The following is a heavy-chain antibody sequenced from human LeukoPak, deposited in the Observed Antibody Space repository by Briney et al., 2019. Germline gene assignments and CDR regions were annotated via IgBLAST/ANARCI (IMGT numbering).Heavy chain of an antibody. D-gene: IGHD2-2*01. CDR3: ATPYCGTISCLDVFDV. Sequence: PSETLSLTCTISGVSLSSDKYYWSWICQRPGKGLEWIGHIYYSGSTSFNPSLKSRVSMSVDASKSQFSLKRTSVTAADTAVYYCATPYCGTISCLDVFDVWGQGTVVTVSS. V-gene: IGHV4-31*03. CDR1: GVSLSSDKYY. CDR2: IYYSGST. J-gene: IGHJ3*01.